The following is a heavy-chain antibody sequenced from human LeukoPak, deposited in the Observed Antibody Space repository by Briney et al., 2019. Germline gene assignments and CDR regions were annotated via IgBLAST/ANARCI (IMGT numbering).Heavy chain of an antibody. CDR2: INHSGST. Sequence: SETLSLTCAVYGGSFSGYYWSWIRQPPGKGLEWIGEINHSGSTNYNPSLKSRVTISVDTSKNQFSLKLSSVTAADTAVYYCAREVAGTPFIDYWGQGTLVTVSS. V-gene: IGHV4-34*01. D-gene: IGHD1-14*01. CDR1: GGSFSGYY. CDR3: AREVAGTPFIDY. J-gene: IGHJ4*02.